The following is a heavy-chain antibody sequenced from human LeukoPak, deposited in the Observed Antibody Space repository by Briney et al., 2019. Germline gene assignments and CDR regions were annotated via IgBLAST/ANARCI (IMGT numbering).Heavy chain of an antibody. V-gene: IGHV1-2*02. J-gene: IGHJ4*02. CDR1: GYTFTGYY. CDR2: INPNSGGT. Sequence: GASVKVSCKASGYTFTGYYMHWVRQAPGQGLEWMGWINPNSGGTTYAPKFQGRVTMTRDTSISTAYMELSRLRSDDTAVFYCGREDCSSTSCSNFDCRGQGTLVTVPS. D-gene: IGHD2-2*01. CDR3: GREDCSSTSCSNFDC.